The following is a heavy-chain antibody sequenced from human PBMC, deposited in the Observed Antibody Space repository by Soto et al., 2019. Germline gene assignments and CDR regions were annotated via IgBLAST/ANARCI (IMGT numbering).Heavy chain of an antibody. CDR1: RGTFISYA. D-gene: IGHD2-2*01. V-gene: IGHV1-69*06. Sequence: XSAKVSYKASRGTFISYAISWVRQAPGQGLEWMGGIIPIFGTANYAQKFQGRVTITADKSTSTAYMELSSLRSEDTAVYYCARDAIVPAATSYYYYGMDVWGQGTTVTVSS. CDR2: IIPIFGTA. J-gene: IGHJ6*02. CDR3: ARDAIVPAATSYYYYGMDV.